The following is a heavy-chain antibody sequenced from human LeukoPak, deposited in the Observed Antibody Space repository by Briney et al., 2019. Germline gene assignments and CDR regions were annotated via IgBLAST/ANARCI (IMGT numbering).Heavy chain of an antibody. CDR1: GASISSSNYY. V-gene: IGHV4-39*07. J-gene: IGHJ6*03. CDR2: MHYSGST. D-gene: IGHD2-2*02. CDR3: AREVGYCSSTSCYSGPYYMDV. Sequence: SETLSLTCTVSGASISSSNYYWGWIRQPPGEGLEWIGSMHYSGSTYYNPSLKSRVTISVDTSKNQFSLKLSSVTAADTAVYYCAREVGYCSSTSCYSGPYYMDVWGKGTTVTVSS.